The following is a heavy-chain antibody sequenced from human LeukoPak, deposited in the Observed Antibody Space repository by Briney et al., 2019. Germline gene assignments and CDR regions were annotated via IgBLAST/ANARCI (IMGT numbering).Heavy chain of an antibody. CDR1: GFTFSSTG. D-gene: IGHD6-13*01. CDR3: ARATGGYSSSWSEYFQH. J-gene: IGHJ1*01. V-gene: IGHV3-74*01. Sequence: GGSLRLSCAASGFTFSSTGMNWVRQAPGKGLVWVSRINSDGSSTSYADYVKGRFTISRDNAKNTLFLQMNSLRAEDTAVYYCARATGGYSSSWSEYFQHWGQGTLVTVSS. CDR2: INSDGSST.